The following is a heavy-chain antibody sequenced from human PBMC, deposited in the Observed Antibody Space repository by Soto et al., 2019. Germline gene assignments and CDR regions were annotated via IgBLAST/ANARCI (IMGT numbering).Heavy chain of an antibody. CDR2: IYHSGST. V-gene: IGHV4-30-2*01. J-gene: IGHJ3*02. CDR1: GDSISSGGYC. Sequence: PSETLSLTCAVSGDSISSGGYCWSWIRQPPGKGLEWIGYIYHSGSTYYNPSLKSRVTISVDRSKNQFSLKLSSVTAADTAVYYCARGGADDAFDIWGQGTMVTVSS. CDR3: ARGGADDAFDI. D-gene: IGHD3-16*01.